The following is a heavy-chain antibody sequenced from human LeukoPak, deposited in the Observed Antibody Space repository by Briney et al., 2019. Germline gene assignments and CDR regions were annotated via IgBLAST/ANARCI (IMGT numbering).Heavy chain of an antibody. V-gene: IGHV3-23*01. J-gene: IGHJ4*02. CDR3: ARRAGAYSHPYDY. CDR2: ISGSGGST. D-gene: IGHD4/OR15-4a*01. CDR1: GFTFSSNV. Sequence: GGSLRLSSAASGFTFSSNVMSWVRQAPGKGLEWVSSISGSGGSTYYADSVKGRFTISRDNSKNTLYLQMNSLRAEDTAVYYCARRAGAYSHPYDYWGQGTLVTVSS.